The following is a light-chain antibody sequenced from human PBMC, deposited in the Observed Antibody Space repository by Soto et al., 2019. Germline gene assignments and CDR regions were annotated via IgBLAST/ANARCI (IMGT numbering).Light chain of an antibody. J-gene: IGLJ1*01. CDR3: SSYTTISTYV. Sequence: QSVLTQPASVSGSPGQSITISCTGTSSDVGGYNYVSWYQQHPGKAPKLMIYDVRNRPSGVSNLFSGSKSVNTASLTISGLQAEDEADYYCSSYTTISTYVFGTGTKVTVL. CDR2: DVR. V-gene: IGLV2-14*01. CDR1: SSDVGGYNY.